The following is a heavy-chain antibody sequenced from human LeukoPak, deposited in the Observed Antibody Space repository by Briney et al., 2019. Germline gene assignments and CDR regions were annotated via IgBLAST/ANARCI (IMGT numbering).Heavy chain of an antibody. CDR3: ASTIDSSSPSLDY. V-gene: IGHV4-34*01. CDR1: GGSFSGYY. D-gene: IGHD6-13*01. CDR2: INHSGST. J-gene: IGHJ4*02. Sequence: SETLSLTCAVYGGSFSGYYWSWIRQPPGKGLEWIGEINHSGSTNYNPSLKSRVTISVDTSKNQFTLKLSSVTAADTAVYYCASTIDSSSPSLDYWGQGTLVTVSS.